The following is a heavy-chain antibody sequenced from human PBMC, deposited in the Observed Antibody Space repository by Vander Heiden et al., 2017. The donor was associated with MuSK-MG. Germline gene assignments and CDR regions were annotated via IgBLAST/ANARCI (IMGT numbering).Heavy chain of an antibody. J-gene: IGHJ4*02. CDR1: GGTFSSYA. Sequence: QVQLVQSGAEVKTPGSSVKVSCKASGGTFSSYAIRWVRQAPGQGLEWMGGIIPIFGTANYAQKFQGRVTITADESTSTAYMELSSLRSEDTAVYYCARGIPTMVRGEDYFDYWGQGTLVTVSS. CDR2: IIPIFGTA. V-gene: IGHV1-69*01. CDR3: ARGIPTMVRGEDYFDY. D-gene: IGHD3-10*01.